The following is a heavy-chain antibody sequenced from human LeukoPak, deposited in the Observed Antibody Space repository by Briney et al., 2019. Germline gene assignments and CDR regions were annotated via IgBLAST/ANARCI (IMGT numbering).Heavy chain of an antibody. CDR3: ARDRLLNYYYYMDV. V-gene: IGHV4-38-2*02. Sequence: SETLSLTCSVSGNSISSGYYWGWIRQPPGKGLEWIGSIYHSGKNYYNPSLKSRVTVSIDTSKNQFSLKLSSVTAADTAVYYCARDRLLNYYYYMDVWGKGTTVTVSS. CDR1: GNSISSGYY. J-gene: IGHJ6*03. CDR2: IYHSGKN. D-gene: IGHD5-18*01.